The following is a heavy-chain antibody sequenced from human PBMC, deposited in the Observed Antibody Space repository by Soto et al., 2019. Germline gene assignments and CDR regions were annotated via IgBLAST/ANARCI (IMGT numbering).Heavy chain of an antibody. J-gene: IGHJ4*02. Sequence: GGSLRPSCAASGFTFSSYGMHWVRQAPGKGLEWVAVISYDGSNKYYADSVKGRFTISRDNSKNTLYLQMNSLRAEDTAVYYCAKLSGYYDSSGPRNDYWGQGTLVTVS. CDR1: GFTFSSYG. CDR3: AKLSGYYDSSGPRNDY. V-gene: IGHV3-30*18. CDR2: ISYDGSNK. D-gene: IGHD3-22*01.